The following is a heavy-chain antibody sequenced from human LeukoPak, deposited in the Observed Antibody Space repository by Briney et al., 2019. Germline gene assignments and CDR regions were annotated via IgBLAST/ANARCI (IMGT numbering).Heavy chain of an antibody. CDR1: GYTFTSYD. J-gene: IGHJ5*02. CDR2: MNPKSGTT. V-gene: IGHV1-8*01. Sequence: ASVKVSCEASGYTFTSYDINWVRQATGQGHEWMGWMNPKSGTTGYAQKFQGRVTMTRNTSISTAYMELSSLRSDDTAVYYCARDQDIVVVVAALRQREMGGFDPWGQGTLVTVSS. CDR3: ARDQDIVVVVAALRQREMGGFDP. D-gene: IGHD2-15*01.